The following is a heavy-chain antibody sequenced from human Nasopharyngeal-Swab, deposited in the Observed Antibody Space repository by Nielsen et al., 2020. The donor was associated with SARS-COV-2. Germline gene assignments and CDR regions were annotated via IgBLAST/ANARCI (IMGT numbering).Heavy chain of an antibody. CDR1: GYTFTDYF. J-gene: IGHJ4*01. CDR2: INPNSGDT. Sequence: ASVKVSCKASGYTFTDYFMHWVRQAPGQGLEWIGRINPNSGDTKYAEIFRDRVTVTRDTSITTVYMELSSLRSDETAVYYCVRDDGDVPGITGSGPPGGFWGQGTLVTVSS. D-gene: IGHD3-10*01. V-gene: IGHV1-2*06. CDR3: VRDDGDVPGITGSGPPGGF.